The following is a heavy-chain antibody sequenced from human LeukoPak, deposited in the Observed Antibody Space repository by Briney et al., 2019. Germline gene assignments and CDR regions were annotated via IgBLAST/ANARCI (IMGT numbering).Heavy chain of an antibody. D-gene: IGHD3-10*01. V-gene: IGHV1-8*01. CDR1: GYTFTSYD. Sequence: ASVKVSCKASGYTFTSYDINWVRQATGQGLEWMGWMNPNSGNTGYAQKFQGRVTMTRNTSISTAYMELSSLRSEDTAVYYCARDSLLWFGEILVARWFDPWGQGTLVTVSS. J-gene: IGHJ5*02. CDR2: MNPNSGNT. CDR3: ARDSLLWFGEILVARWFDP.